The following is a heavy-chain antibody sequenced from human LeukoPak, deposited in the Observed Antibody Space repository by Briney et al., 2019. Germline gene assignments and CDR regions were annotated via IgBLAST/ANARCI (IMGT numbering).Heavy chain of an antibody. V-gene: IGHV3-21*01. D-gene: IGHD3-10*01. Sequence: SGGSLRLSCAASGFTFSSYSMNWVRQTPGKGLEWVSSISSGSDYIFYADSVKGRLTISRDNAKNSLYLQINSLRAEDTALYYCARDSYWLGGTIGAFDIWGQGTMVTVSS. CDR1: GFTFSSYS. CDR2: ISSGSDYI. CDR3: ARDSYWLGGTIGAFDI. J-gene: IGHJ3*02.